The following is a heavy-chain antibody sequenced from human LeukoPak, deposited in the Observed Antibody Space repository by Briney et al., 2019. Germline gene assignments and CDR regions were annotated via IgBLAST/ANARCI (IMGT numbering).Heavy chain of an antibody. V-gene: IGHV3-23*01. Sequence: PTGGSLRLSCAASGFTFSSYAMSWVRQAPGKGLEWVSAISHTGSDTYYADSVKDRFSISRDNSKNTLYLQMNSLRAEDTALYYRAKRFYGSGSFYGDWGRGTLVTVSS. D-gene: IGHD3-10*01. CDR2: ISHTGSDT. J-gene: IGHJ4*02. CDR3: AKRFYGSGSFYGD. CDR1: GFTFSSYA.